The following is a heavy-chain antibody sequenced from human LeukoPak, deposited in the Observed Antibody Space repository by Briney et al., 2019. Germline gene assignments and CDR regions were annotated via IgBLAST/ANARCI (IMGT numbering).Heavy chain of an antibody. CDR1: GGSISSGGYY. V-gene: IGHV4-31*03. J-gene: IGHJ5*02. D-gene: IGHD4-17*01. Sequence: SETLSLTCTVSGGSISSGGYYWSWIRQHPGKGLEWIGYIYYSGSTYYNPSLKSRVTISVDTSKNQFSLKLSPVTAADTAVYYCARDGDYGDYGGWFDPWGQGTLVTVSS. CDR3: ARDGDYGDYGGWFDP. CDR2: IYYSGST.